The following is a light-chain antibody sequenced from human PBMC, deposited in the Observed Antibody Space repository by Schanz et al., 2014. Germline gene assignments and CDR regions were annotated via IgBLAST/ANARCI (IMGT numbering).Light chain of an antibody. Sequence: QSALIQPASVSGSPGQSITISCTGTSSDVASYKLVSWYQQHPGKAPKLMIYEVTKRPSGVSNRFSGSKSGNTASLTISGLQAEDEADYYCSSYTSSSTPVVFGGGTKLTVL. J-gene: IGLJ2*01. CDR3: SSYTSSSTPVV. V-gene: IGLV2-14*02. CDR1: SSDVASYKL. CDR2: EVT.